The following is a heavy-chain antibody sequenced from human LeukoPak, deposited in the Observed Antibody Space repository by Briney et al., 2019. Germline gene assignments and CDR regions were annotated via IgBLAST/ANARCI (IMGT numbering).Heavy chain of an antibody. V-gene: IGHV3-23*01. Sequence: ETLSLTCTVSGGSISSSSYLWGWIRQAPGKGLEWVSGISGSGGYTYYADSVKGRFTISRDNSNNTPYLQMNSLRAEDPAVYYCAKDLYCSSTSCYMDVWGKGTTVTVSS. CDR2: ISGSGGYT. CDR3: AKDLYCSSTSCYMDV. D-gene: IGHD2-2*01. J-gene: IGHJ6*03. CDR1: GGSISSSSYL.